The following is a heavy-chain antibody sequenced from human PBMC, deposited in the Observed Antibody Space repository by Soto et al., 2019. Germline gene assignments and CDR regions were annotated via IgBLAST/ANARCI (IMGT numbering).Heavy chain of an antibody. CDR1: GGSISSSSYY. D-gene: IGHD2-2*01. J-gene: IGHJ4*02. V-gene: IGHV4-39*01. CDR2: IYYSGST. Sequence: PSETLSLTCTVSGGSISSSSYYWGWIRQPPGKGLEWIGSIYYSGSTYYNPSLKSRVTISVDTSKNQFSLKLSSVTAADTAVYYCARQFPARTYIVVVPAAMDYWGQGTLVTAPQ. CDR3: ARQFPARTYIVVVPAAMDY.